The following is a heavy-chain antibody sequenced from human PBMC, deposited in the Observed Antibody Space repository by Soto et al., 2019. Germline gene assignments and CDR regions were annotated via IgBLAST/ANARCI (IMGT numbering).Heavy chain of an antibody. CDR3: ARTPTPGRPAGYYYYGMDV. V-gene: IGHV2-70*01. CDR1: GFSLSTSGMC. CDR2: IAWDDDK. J-gene: IGHJ6*02. Sequence: SGPTMVNPTHTLTLTSTFSGFSLSTSGMCVSWIRQPPGKALEWLALIAWDDDKYSSTSLKTSLAISKDTSKNQVVLTMTNMDPVDTATYYSARTPTPGRPAGYYYYGMDVWGQGTTVTVSS.